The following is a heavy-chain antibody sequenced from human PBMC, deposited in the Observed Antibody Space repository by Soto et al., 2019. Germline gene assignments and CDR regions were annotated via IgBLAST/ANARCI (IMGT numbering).Heavy chain of an antibody. D-gene: IGHD1-26*01. CDR3: ARGPFGGTYVFDY. CDR1: EFTFSSYS. CDR2: ISSSSSTI. V-gene: IGHV3-48*02. J-gene: IGHJ4*02. Sequence: VGSLRLSCAASEFTFSSYSMNWVRQAPGKGLEWVSYISSSSSTIKYADSVKGRFTISRDNARNSLYLQMNSLRDEDTAVYYCARGPFGGTYVFDYWGPGTLVNVSS.